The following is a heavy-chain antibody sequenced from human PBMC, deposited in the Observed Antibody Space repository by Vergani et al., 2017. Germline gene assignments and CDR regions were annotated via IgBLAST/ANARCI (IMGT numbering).Heavy chain of an antibody. V-gene: IGHV5-10-1*03. CDR1: GYSFTSYW. Sequence: EVQLVQSGAEVKKPGESLRISCKGSGYSFTSYWISWVRQMPGKGLEWMGRIDPSDSYTNYSPSFQGHVTISADKSISTAYLQWSSLRAEDTAVYYCARENCGGDCYPAYWGQGTLVTVSS. J-gene: IGHJ4*02. CDR2: IDPSDSYT. D-gene: IGHD2-21*02. CDR3: ARENCGGDCYPAY.